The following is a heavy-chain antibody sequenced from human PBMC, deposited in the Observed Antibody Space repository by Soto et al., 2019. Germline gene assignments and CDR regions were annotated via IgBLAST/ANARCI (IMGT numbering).Heavy chain of an antibody. J-gene: IGHJ4*02. CDR2: ISWNSGSI. D-gene: IGHD3-22*01. CDR3: AKDWGYYDSSGYLAPLDY. CDR1: GFTFDDYA. V-gene: IGHV3-9*01. Sequence: GGSLRLSCAASGFTFDDYAMHWVRQAPGKGLEWVSGISWNSGSIGYADSVKGRFTISRDNAKNSLYLQMNSLRAEDTALYYCAKDWGYYDSSGYLAPLDYWGQGTLVTVSS.